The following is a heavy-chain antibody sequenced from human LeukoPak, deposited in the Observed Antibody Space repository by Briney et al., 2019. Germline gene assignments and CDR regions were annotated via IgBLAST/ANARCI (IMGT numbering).Heavy chain of an antibody. J-gene: IGHJ4*02. CDR2: VDQDGSEK. CDR3: TRDLNSGGSC. Sequence: GGSLRLSCAASGFIFNSYWMNWLRQAPGKGLEWVANVDQDGSEKYYVGSVKGRFTISRDNAKNSLYLQMNSLRVEDTAVYYCTRDLNSGGSCWGQGTLVIVSS. D-gene: IGHD2-15*01. CDR1: GFIFNSYW. V-gene: IGHV3-7*03.